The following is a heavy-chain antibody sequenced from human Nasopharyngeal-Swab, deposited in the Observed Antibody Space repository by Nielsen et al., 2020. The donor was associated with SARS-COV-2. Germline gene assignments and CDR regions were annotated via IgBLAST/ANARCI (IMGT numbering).Heavy chain of an antibody. J-gene: IGHJ5*02. CDR2: IDPSDSYT. Sequence: KVSCKGSGYSFTSYWIGWARQMPGKGLEWMGRIDPSDSYTNYSPSFQGHVTISADKSISTAYLQWSSLKASDTAMYYCARSGYSSSLGGFIAWGQGTLVTVSS. V-gene: IGHV5-10-1*01. D-gene: IGHD6-6*01. CDR1: GYSFTSYW. CDR3: ARSGYSSSLGGFIA.